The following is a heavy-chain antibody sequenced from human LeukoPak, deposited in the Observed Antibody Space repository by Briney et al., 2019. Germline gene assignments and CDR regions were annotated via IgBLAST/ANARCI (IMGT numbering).Heavy chain of an antibody. CDR3: AKEGGNNWYSFDY. V-gene: IGHV3-23*01. CDR2: ISGGGGST. CDR1: GFTFTNYA. D-gene: IGHD1-1*01. J-gene: IGHJ4*02. Sequence: GGSLRLSCAASGFTFTNYALSWVRQAPGKGLEWFSTISGGGGSTYYADSVKGRFTISRDNSENTLYLQMNNLRAEDTAVYYCAKEGGNNWYSFDYWGQGTLVTVSS.